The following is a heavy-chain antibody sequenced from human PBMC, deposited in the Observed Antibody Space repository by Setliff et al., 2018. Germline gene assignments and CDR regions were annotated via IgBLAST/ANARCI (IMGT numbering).Heavy chain of an antibody. Sequence: RLSCAASGFTLNSYLMHWVRQAPGEGLVWVSRIQTDESDTTYGDSVKGRFTISRDNAKNSLYLQMNSLRAEDTAVYYCARLALTGYDSSGYYYALEYYYYMDVWGKGTTVTV. D-gene: IGHD3-22*01. V-gene: IGHV3-74*03. J-gene: IGHJ6*03. CDR2: IQTDESDT. CDR3: ARLALTGYDSSGYYYALEYYYYMDV. CDR1: GFTLNSYL.